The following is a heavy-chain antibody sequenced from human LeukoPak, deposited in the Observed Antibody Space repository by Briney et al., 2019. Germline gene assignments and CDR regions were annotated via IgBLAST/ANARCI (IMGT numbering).Heavy chain of an antibody. Sequence: PSETLSLTCAVYGGSFSGYYWSWIRQPPGKGLEWIGEINHSGSTNYNPSLKSRVTISVDTSKNQFSLKLSSMTAADTAVYYCARGYYDYVWGSYRQNWFDPWGQGTLVTVSS. CDR1: GGSFSGYY. J-gene: IGHJ5*02. V-gene: IGHV4-34*01. D-gene: IGHD3-16*02. CDR2: INHSGST. CDR3: ARGYYDYVWGSYRQNWFDP.